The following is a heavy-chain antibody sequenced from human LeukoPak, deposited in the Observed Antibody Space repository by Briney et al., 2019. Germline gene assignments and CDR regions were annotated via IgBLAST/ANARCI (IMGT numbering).Heavy chain of an antibody. Sequence: SETLSLTCTVSGGSISSSSYYWGWIRQPPGKGLEWIGSIYYSGSTYYNPSLKSRVTISVDTSKNQFSLKLSSVTAADTVVYYCARNSGYSSGWYWIDYWGQGTLVTVSS. CDR1: GGSISSSSYY. CDR2: IYYSGST. D-gene: IGHD6-19*01. CDR3: ARNSGYSSGWYWIDY. J-gene: IGHJ4*02. V-gene: IGHV4-39*01.